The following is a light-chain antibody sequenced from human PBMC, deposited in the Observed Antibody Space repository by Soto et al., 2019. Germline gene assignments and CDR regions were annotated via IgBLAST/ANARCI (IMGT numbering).Light chain of an antibody. CDR2: EAT. CDR3: FSSSSADTFR. Sequence: QSALTQPPAVSGAPGQSMTVCCTGTSSDSGASTFVSWYQHLPGRAPKVIIFEATNRPSGVSNRFSGSRSRITAPLTISGLQADDEAEYFCFSSSSADTFRFGTGTKVTVL. CDR1: SSDSGASTF. V-gene: IGLV2-14*01. J-gene: IGLJ1*01.